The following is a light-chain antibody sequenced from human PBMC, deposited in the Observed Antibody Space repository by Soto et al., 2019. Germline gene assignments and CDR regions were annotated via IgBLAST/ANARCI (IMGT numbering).Light chain of an antibody. J-gene: IGKJ1*01. Sequence: DIQMTQSPSTLSSSVGDRVTITXRASDSITMWLTWYQQKPGXAPKXXXAYXSSLERGGPSRLSGSGSGTEFTLTISSLHPDDFANYYCQQYKSDSWTFGQGTKVDIK. CDR2: YXS. CDR1: DSITMW. V-gene: IGKV1-5*01. CDR3: QQYKSDSWT.